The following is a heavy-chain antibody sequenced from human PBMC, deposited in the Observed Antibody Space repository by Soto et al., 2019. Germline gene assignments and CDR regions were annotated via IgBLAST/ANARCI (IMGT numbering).Heavy chain of an antibody. V-gene: IGHV1-3*01. CDR1: GYTFTSYA. CDR2: INAGNGNT. D-gene: IGHD2-2*01. J-gene: IGHJ4*02. Sequence: ASVKVSCKASGYTFTSYAMHWVRQAPGQRLEWMGWINAGNGNTKYSQKFQGRVTITRDTSASTAYMELSSLRSEDTAVYYCARAPDIVVVPAAMAAFDYWGQGTLVTVSS. CDR3: ARAPDIVVVPAAMAAFDY.